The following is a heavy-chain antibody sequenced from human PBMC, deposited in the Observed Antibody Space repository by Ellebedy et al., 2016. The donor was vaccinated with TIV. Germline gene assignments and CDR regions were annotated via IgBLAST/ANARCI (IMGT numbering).Heavy chain of an antibody. V-gene: IGHV4-61*02. CDR2: IYTSGST. J-gene: IGHJ4*02. CDR3: ARYGVEPSAHFDH. Sequence: SETLSLTXTVSGGSISSSSYYWSWIRQPAGKGLEWIGRIYTSGSTNYNPSLKSRATMSVDTSKKQFSLNVNSVTAADTAVYYCARYGVEPSAHFDHWGQGTLVTVSS. CDR1: GGSISSSSYY. D-gene: IGHD2-2*01.